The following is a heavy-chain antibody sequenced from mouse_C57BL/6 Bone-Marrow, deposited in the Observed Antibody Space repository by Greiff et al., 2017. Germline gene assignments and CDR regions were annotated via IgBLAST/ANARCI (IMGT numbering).Heavy chain of an antibody. CDR2: IVPGSGCT. V-gene: IGHV1-55*01. Sequence: QVQLQQPGAELVKPGASVKLSCKASGYTFTSYWMHWVKQRPGHGLEWIGEIVPGSGCTNYNEKFKGKATFTADTSSNTAYMQLSSLTAEDSAVYYCARCGGEGPLDYWGQGTTLTVSS. CDR1: GYTFTSYW. CDR3: ARCGGEGPLDY. D-gene: IGHD1-1*02. J-gene: IGHJ2*01.